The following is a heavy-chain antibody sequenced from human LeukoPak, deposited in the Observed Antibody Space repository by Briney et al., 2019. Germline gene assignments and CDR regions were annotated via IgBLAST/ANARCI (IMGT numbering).Heavy chain of an antibody. Sequence: QTGGSLRLSCAASGFIFSSYAMSWVRQAPGKGLEWVSAISGSGGSTYYADSVKGRFTISRDNSKNTLYLQTNSLRAEDTAVYHCAKDVRYSNSYWGQGTLVTVSS. CDR1: GFIFSSYA. CDR3: AKDVRYSNSY. V-gene: IGHV3-23*01. D-gene: IGHD5-18*01. CDR2: ISGSGGST. J-gene: IGHJ4*02.